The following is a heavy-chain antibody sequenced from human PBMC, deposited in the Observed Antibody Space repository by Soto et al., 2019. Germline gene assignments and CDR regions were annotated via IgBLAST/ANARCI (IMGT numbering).Heavy chain of an antibody. J-gene: IGHJ5*01. CDR2: ISDDASNK. Sequence: GGSLRLSCAASGFTFSSYAMHWVRQAPGKGLEWVSLISDDASNKYYADAVKGRFTISRDNSKNTLSLQMSNLRAEDTAIYYCARGFYAGKSNWFESWGQGTRVTVSS. D-gene: IGHD4-17*01. CDR3: ARGFYAGKSNWFES. V-gene: IGHV3-30*14. CDR1: GFTFSSYA.